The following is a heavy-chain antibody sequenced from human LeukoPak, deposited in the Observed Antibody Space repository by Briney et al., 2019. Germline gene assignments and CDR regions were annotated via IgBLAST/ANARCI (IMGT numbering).Heavy chain of an antibody. J-gene: IGHJ4*02. CDR2: MNPNSGNT. CDR1: GYTFTSYD. V-gene: IGHV1-8*01. D-gene: IGHD2-21*02. Sequence: ASVKVSCKASGYTFTSYDINWVRQATGQGLEWMGWMNPNSGNTGYAQKFQGRVTMTRNTSISTAYMELSSLRSEDTAVYYCARRVAAIGGYFDYWGQGTLVTVSS. CDR3: ARRVAAIGGYFDY.